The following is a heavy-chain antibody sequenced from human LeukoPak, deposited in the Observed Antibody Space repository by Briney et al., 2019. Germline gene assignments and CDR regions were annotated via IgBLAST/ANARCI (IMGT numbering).Heavy chain of an antibody. CDR1: GFTFSSNS. CDR3: ARDLGGMIVSGYFDY. D-gene: IGHD3-22*01. V-gene: IGHV3-21*01. Sequence: GGSLRLSCAAPGFTFSSNSMNWVRQAPGKGLEWVSSISSSSSYIYYADSVKGRFTISRDNAKNSLYLQMNSLRAEDTAVYYCARDLGGMIVSGYFDYWGQGTLVTVSS. CDR2: ISSSSSYI. J-gene: IGHJ4*02.